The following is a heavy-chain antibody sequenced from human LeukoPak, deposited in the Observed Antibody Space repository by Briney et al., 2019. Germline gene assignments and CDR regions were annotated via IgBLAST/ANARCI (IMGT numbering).Heavy chain of an antibody. J-gene: IGHJ6*02. Sequence: GGSLRLSCAASGFTFSNYAMSWVRQAPGKGLEYVSHISRSGSSLYYGDSVTGRFTISRDNAKNSLYLQMNSLRVGDTAVYYCAREVVVVPDYYYYGLDVWGQGTTVTVSS. D-gene: IGHD2-2*01. V-gene: IGHV3-48*04. CDR3: AREVVVVPDYYYYGLDV. CDR1: GFTFSNYA. CDR2: ISRSGSSL.